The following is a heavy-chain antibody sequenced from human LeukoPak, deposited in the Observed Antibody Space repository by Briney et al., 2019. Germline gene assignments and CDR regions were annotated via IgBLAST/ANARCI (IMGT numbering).Heavy chain of an antibody. CDR2: MKDDGNEI. Sequence: GGSLRLSCTASGFTFKDYRMTWVRQAPGKGLEWVASMKDDGNEIQYVDSVKGRFTISRDNAKNSLYLQMNNLRAEDTAVYYCARNRATNDYWGQGTLVTVSS. V-gene: IGHV3-7*01. CDR1: GFTFKDYR. D-gene: IGHD1-26*01. J-gene: IGHJ4*02. CDR3: ARNRATNDY.